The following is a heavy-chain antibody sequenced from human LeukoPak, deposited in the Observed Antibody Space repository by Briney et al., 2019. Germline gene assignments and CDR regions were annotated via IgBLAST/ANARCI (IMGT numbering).Heavy chain of an antibody. J-gene: IGHJ4*02. CDR1: GFNFSGAA. CDR2: IRSKGYSYAT. D-gene: IGHD1-14*01. CDR3: ARLSGTGPSDY. V-gene: IGHV3-73*01. Sequence: GGSLKLSCAASGFNFSGAAMHWVRQASGKGLEWIGRIRSKGYSYATAYAASVRGRFTISRDDSKNTAYLQMNSLKSEDTAVYYCARLSGTGPSDYWGQGTLVTVSS.